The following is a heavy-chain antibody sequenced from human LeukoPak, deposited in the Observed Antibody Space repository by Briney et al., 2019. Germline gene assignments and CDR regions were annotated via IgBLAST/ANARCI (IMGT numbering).Heavy chain of an antibody. V-gene: IGHV3-23*05. D-gene: IGHD1-26*01. J-gene: IGHJ4*02. CDR1: RFTFSRYA. CDR3: AKVVGGGPILGAGSVDF. CDR2: VNNKGNNK. Sequence: PGGSLRLSCAATRFTFSRYAMSWVRQAPGKGLEWVSAVNNKGNNKYYSYSVKGRFTISRDNSMNTLYLQMYSLRAEDTAVYSCAKVVGGGPILGAGSVDFWGQGTLVTVSS.